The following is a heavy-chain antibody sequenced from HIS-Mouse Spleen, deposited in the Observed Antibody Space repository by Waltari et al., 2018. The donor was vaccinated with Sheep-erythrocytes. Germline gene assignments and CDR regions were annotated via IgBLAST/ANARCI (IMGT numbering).Heavy chain of an antibody. CDR3: ARLPGSWYVDY. V-gene: IGHV1-18*01. CDR2: GNT. Sequence: GNTNDAQKLQGRVTMTTDTSTSTAYMELRSLRSDDTAVYYCARLPGSWYVDYWGQGTLVTVSS. J-gene: IGHJ4*02. D-gene: IGHD6-13*01.